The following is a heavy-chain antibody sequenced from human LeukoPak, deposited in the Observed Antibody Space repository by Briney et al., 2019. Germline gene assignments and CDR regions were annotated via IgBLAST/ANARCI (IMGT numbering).Heavy chain of an antibody. CDR3: ARAPITMVRGVIIEGPDWFDP. Sequence: SVKVSCKASGGTFIRYAISWVRQAPGRGLELMGGIIPIFGTANYAQKFQGRVTITADESTSTAYMELSSLRSEDTAVYYCARAPITMVRGVIIEGPDWFDPWGQGTLVTVSS. J-gene: IGHJ5*02. CDR1: GGTFIRYA. V-gene: IGHV1-69*13. CDR2: IIPIFGTA. D-gene: IGHD3-10*01.